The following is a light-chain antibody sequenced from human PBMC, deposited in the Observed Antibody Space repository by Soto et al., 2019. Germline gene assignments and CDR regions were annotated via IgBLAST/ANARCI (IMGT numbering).Light chain of an antibody. Sequence: EIVLTQSRGTLSLSLGERATLPCRSSQSVSSSYLAWYQQKPGQAPRLLIYGASSRATGIPARFSGSGSETEYTLTISSLEPEDFAVYYCQQRSNWPPITVGQGTRLEIK. V-gene: IGKV3D-20*02. CDR1: QSVSSSY. J-gene: IGKJ5*01. CDR3: QQRSNWPPIT. CDR2: GAS.